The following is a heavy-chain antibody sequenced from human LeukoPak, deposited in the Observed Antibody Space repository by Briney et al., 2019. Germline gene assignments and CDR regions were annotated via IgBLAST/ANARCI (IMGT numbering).Heavy chain of an antibody. CDR2: IYYSGTT. CDR3: TRANGYGLIDY. J-gene: IGHJ4*02. V-gene: IGHV4-39*01. Sequence: SETLSLTCSVSGDSISTSSYYWGWIRQPPGKGLEWIGTIYYSGTTYYNPSLKSRVTISVDTSKNQFSLKLSSVTAADTAMYYCTRANGYGLIDYWGQGTLVTVSS. CDR1: GDSISTSSYY. D-gene: IGHD3-10*01.